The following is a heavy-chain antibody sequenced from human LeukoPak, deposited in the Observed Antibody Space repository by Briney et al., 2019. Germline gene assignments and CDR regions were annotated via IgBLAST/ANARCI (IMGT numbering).Heavy chain of an antibody. D-gene: IGHD3-16*01. CDR2: IYYSGST. V-gene: IGHV4-39*07. CDR1: GGSIRSNSYW. J-gene: IGHJ3*01. CDR3: ARGKLGGLPFVV. Sequence: PSETLSLTCIVSGGSIRSNSYWWGWIRQPPGKGLEWIGSIYYSGSTYYNPSLKGRVTISVDTSKNQFSLKLSSVTAADTAVYYCARGKLGGLPFVVWGQGTMVTVSS.